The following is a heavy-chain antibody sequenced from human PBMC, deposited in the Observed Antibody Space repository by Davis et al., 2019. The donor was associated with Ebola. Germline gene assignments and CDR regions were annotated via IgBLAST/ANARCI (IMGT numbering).Heavy chain of an antibody. V-gene: IGHV3-15*01. CDR1: GFTFSSYW. CDR2: IKSKTDGGTT. D-gene: IGHD4-17*01. Sequence: GGSLRLSCAASGFTFSSYWMHWVRQAPGKGLEWVGRIKSKTDGGTTDYAAPVKGRFTISRDDSKNTLYLQMNSLKTEDTAVYYCTSDLTVSGDYWGQGTLVTVSS. J-gene: IGHJ4*02. CDR3: TSDLTVSGDY.